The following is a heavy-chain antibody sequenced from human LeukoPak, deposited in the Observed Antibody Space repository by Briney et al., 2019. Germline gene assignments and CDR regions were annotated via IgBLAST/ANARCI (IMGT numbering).Heavy chain of an antibody. D-gene: IGHD2-21*01. CDR1: GGSISSSNW. V-gene: IGHV4-4*02. J-gene: IGHJ4*02. CDR2: IYYSGST. Sequence: SETLSLTCAVSGGSISSSNWWSWVRQPPGKGLEWIGYIYYSGSTNYNPSLKSRVTISVDTSKNQFSLKLSSVTAADTAVYYCARTALWWVTNWGQGTLVTVSS. CDR3: ARTALWWVTN.